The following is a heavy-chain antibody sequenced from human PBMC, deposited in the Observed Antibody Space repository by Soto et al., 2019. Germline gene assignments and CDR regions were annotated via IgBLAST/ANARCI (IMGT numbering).Heavy chain of an antibody. J-gene: IGHJ6*02. CDR2: IWYDGSNK. CDR3: AREGQRSLEWLPPGDYYYGMDV. V-gene: IGHV3-33*01. CDR1: GFTFSSYG. Sequence: GGSLRLSCAASGFTFSSYGMHWVRQAPGKGLEWVAVIWYDGSNKYYADSVKGRFTISRDNSKNTLYLQMNSLRAEDTAVYYCAREGQRSLEWLPPGDYYYGMDVWGQGTTVTVSS. D-gene: IGHD3-3*01.